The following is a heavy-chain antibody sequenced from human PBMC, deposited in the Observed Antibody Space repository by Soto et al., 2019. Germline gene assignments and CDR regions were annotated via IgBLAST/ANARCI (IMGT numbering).Heavy chain of an antibody. CDR1: GGSISSYY. Sequence: QVQLQESGPGLVKPSETLSLTCTVSGGSISSYYWSWIRQPPGKGLEWIGYIYYSGSTNYNPSLKSRVTISVDTSKNQFSLKLSSVTAADTAVYYCATGTPYYYGSGSYGGRFDYWGQGTLVTVSS. CDR2: IYYSGST. CDR3: ATGTPYYYGSGSYGGRFDY. V-gene: IGHV4-59*08. J-gene: IGHJ4*02. D-gene: IGHD3-10*01.